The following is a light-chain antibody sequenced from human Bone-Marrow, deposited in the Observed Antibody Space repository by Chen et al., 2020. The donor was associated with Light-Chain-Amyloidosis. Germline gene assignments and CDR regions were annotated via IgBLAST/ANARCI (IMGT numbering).Light chain of an antibody. CDR1: DLPTKY. CDR3: QSADSSGTYEVR. V-gene: IGLV3-25*03. Sequence: SYELTQPPSVSVSPGQTARITCSGDDLPTKYAYWYQQKPGQAPVLVIHRDTERPSGISERFSGSRSGTTTTLTINGVQAEDEADYHCQSADSSGTYEVRFGGGTKLAVL. CDR2: RDT. J-gene: IGLJ2*01.